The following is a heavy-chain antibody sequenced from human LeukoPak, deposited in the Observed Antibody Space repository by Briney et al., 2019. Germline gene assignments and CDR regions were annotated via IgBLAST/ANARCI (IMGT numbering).Heavy chain of an antibody. CDR1: GFTFGDYA. D-gene: IGHD4-11*01. V-gene: IGHV3-49*04. CDR2: IRSKAYGGTT. CDR3: TTYVGAYSNWGDYYYYYMDV. J-gene: IGHJ6*03. Sequence: GGSLRLSCTASGFTFGDYAMSWVRQAPGKGLEWVGFIRSKAYGGTTEYAASVKGRFTISREDSKNTLYLQMNSLKTEDTAVYYCTTYVGAYSNWGDYYYYYMDVWGKGTTVTVSS.